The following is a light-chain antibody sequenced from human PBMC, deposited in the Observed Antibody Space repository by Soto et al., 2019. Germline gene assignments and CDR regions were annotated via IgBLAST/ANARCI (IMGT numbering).Light chain of an antibody. CDR2: GAF. J-gene: IGKJ4*01. Sequence: EIVMTQSPATLSVSPGETATLSCRASQSVSYNLAWYQQKPGQGPRLLIYGAFTRATGIPARFSGSGSGTEFPLTISILQSEDFAVYYYQQYKNWPPLTFGGGTKVEIK. CDR1: QSVSYN. V-gene: IGKV3-15*01. CDR3: QQYKNWPPLT.